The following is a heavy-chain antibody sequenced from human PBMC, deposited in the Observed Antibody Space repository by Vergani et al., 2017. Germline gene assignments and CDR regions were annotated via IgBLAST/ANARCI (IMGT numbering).Heavy chain of an antibody. D-gene: IGHD1-14*01. J-gene: IGHJ5*02. Sequence: QVQLVESGGGVVQPGRSLRLSCAASGFTFNQYGMHWVRQAPGKGLEWVAVKWYDGNNKQYADSVKGRFTISRDNSKSTMYLQMNSLRDEDTGVYYCARDLRLLYNRFDPWGQGTLVTDSS. V-gene: IGHV3-33*01. CDR3: ARDLRLLYNRFDP. CDR2: KWYDGNNK. CDR1: GFTFNQYG.